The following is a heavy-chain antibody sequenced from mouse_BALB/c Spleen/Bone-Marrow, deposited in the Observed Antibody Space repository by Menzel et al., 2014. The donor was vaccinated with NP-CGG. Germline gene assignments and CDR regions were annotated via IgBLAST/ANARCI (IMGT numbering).Heavy chain of an antibody. CDR2: INPYNGGT. J-gene: IGHJ1*01. V-gene: IGHV1-18*01. D-gene: IGHD2-4*01. CDR3: ARRDYGGYFDL. Sequence: EVQLQQSGPELVKPGASMKISCKASGYSFTGYTMNWVKQSHGKNPEWIGLINPYNGGTTYNQKFKGKATLTVDKSSSTAYMELLSLTSEDSAVYYCARRDYGGYFDLRGAGTTVTVSS. CDR1: GYSFTGYT.